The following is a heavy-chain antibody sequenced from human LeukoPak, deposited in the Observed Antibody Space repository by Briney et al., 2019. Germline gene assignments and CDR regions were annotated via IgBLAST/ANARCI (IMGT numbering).Heavy chain of an antibody. CDR2: IRGDGSDA. Sequence: GALRLSCAASGFTFSDTWMHWARQVPGEGLVWVSRIRGDGSDARYAESVKGRFTISRDNAKNTLYLQMNSLRDEDTAVYYCARDWFHAIDYWGQGTLVTVSS. CDR1: GFTFSDTW. J-gene: IGHJ4*02. V-gene: IGHV3-74*01. D-gene: IGHD2/OR15-2a*01. CDR3: ARDWFHAIDY.